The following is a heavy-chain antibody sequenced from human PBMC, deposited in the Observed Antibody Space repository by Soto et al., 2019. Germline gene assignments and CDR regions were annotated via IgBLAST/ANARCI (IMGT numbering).Heavy chain of an antibody. Sequence: SETLSLTCTVSGGSISSYYWSWIRQPPGKGLEWIGYIYYSGSTNYNPSLKSRVTISVDTSKNQFSLKLSSVTAADTAVYYCARASLPRITMVRGVIRARDYFDYWGQGTLVTVSS. J-gene: IGHJ4*02. CDR1: GGSISSYY. D-gene: IGHD3-10*01. V-gene: IGHV4-59*01. CDR3: ARASLPRITMVRGVIRARDYFDY. CDR2: IYYSGST.